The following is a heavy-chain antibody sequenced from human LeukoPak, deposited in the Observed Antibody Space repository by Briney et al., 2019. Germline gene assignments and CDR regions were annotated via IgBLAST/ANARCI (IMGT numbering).Heavy chain of an antibody. CDR1: RFTFSSYW. Sequence: PGGSLRLSCAASRFTFSSYWMSWVRQAPGKGLEWVANIKEDGSAKYYVDSVEGRFTISRDNAKNSLYLQMNSLRAEDAAVYYCARERVAVTGAFDIWGQGTMVTASS. CDR2: IKEDGSAK. CDR3: ARERVAVTGAFDI. D-gene: IGHD6-19*01. V-gene: IGHV3-7*01. J-gene: IGHJ3*02.